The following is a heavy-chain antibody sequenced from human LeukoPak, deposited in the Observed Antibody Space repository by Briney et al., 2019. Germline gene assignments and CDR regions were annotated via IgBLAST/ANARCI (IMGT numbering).Heavy chain of an antibody. CDR3: ARHSGYSYGKSPFFDY. D-gene: IGHD5-18*01. J-gene: IGHJ4*02. CDR2: IYHSGST. Sequence: SETLSLTCTVSGGSISSYYWGWIRQPPGKGLEWIGSIYHSGSTYYNPSLKSRVTISVDTSKNQFSLKLSSVTAADTAVYYCARHSGYSYGKSPFFDYWGQGTLVTVSS. V-gene: IGHV4-38-2*02. CDR1: GGSISSYY.